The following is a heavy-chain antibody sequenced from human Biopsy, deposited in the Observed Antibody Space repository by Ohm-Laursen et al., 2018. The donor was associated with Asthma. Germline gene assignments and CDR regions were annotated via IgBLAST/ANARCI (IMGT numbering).Heavy chain of an antibody. Sequence: SLRPSCAATGFTFSNYGMHWVRQAPGKGLDWVAVISFDGSNKNYTDSVKGRFTISRDNSRNTLHLQMNSLRAEDTAVYYCAKDVFPGWELRRGPDYWGQGTLVTVSS. J-gene: IGHJ4*02. CDR1: GFTFSNYG. CDR2: ISFDGSNK. CDR3: AKDVFPGWELRRGPDY. D-gene: IGHD1-26*01. V-gene: IGHV3-30*18.